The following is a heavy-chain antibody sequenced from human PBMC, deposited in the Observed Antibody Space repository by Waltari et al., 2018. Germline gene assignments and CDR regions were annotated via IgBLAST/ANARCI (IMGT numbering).Heavy chain of an antibody. J-gene: IGHJ4*02. Sequence: EVRLVESGGGLVQPGGSLRLSCAASGFTFNNYWFHWVRHAPGTGLVWVAYVNNEGTHTAYVDAVKGRFTASRDNAKNTLYLQMNSLRVEDTAVYYCARGGLAGATPDYWGQGTLVTVSS. CDR2: VNNEGTHT. CDR3: ARGGLAGATPDY. D-gene: IGHD1-26*01. V-gene: IGHV3-74*03. CDR1: GFTFNNYW.